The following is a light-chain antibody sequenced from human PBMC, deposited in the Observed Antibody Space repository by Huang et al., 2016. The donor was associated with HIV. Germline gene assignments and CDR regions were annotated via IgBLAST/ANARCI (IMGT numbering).Light chain of an antibody. CDR1: QDISSY. CDR3: QQYYTYPALT. J-gene: IGKJ4*01. Sequence: AIRITQSPSSLSASTGDRVTITCRASQDISSYLAWYQQKPGKAPNRLMYGASTLQSGGPPRFSGSGAGTDFTLTISSLQSEDFATYYCQQYYTYPALTFGGGTKVEI. V-gene: IGKV1-8*01. CDR2: GAS.